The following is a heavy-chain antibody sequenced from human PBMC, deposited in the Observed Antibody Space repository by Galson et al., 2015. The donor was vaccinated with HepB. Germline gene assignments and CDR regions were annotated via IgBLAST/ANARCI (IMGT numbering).Heavy chain of an antibody. CDR2: IYANDDT. J-gene: IGHJ4*02. CDR1: GFTVSTNF. D-gene: IGHD3-10*01. CDR3: ASARAVNDY. V-gene: IGHV3-66*01. Sequence: SLRLSCAASGFTVSTNFMTWVRQAPGKGLEWVSLIYANDDTYYADSVKGRFTISRDSSKNTLYLQMNSLGVEDTALYFCASARAVNDYWGQGTLVTVSS.